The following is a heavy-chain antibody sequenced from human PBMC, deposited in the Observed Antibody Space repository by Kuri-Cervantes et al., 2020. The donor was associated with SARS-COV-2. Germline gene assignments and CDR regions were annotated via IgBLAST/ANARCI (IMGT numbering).Heavy chain of an antibody. V-gene: IGHV3-47*02. Sequence: GESLKISCAASGFAFSSYVLHWVRRAPGKGPEWVSAIGTGGDTYYADSVMGRFTISRDNAKKSLYLQMNSLIAEDTAVYYCAKDCLCASSTGHYYYGMDVWGQGTTVTCSS. CDR1: GFAFSSYV. J-gene: IGHJ6*01. D-gene: IGHD3-10*01. CDR3: AKDCLCASSTGHYYYGMDV. CDR2: IGTGGDT.